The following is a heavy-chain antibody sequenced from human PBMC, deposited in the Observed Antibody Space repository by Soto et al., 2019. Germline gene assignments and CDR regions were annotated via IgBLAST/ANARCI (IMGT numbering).Heavy chain of an antibody. CDR3: ARERSTLVRAYN. V-gene: IGHV3-21*01. J-gene: IGHJ4*02. CDR1: GYSFSSHN. D-gene: IGHD3-10*01. Sequence: DVHLVESGGGLVKPGGSLRLSCATSGYSFSSHNIYWFRQAPGKGLEWVSSIGTSDTSMYYADSVKGRFTVSRDDAKKSVYLQMDSLRVEDTATYYCARERSTLVRAYNWGQGTLVTFSS. CDR2: IGTSDTSM.